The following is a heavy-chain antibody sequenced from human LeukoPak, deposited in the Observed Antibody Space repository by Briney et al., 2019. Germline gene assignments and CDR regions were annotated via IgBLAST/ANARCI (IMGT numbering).Heavy chain of an antibody. J-gene: IGHJ6*02. CDR3: AKDTRTPVLLWFGELSDYGMDV. V-gene: IGHV3-43*02. Sequence: GGSLRLSCAASGFTFDDYAMHWVRQAPGKGLEWVSLISGDGGSTYYADSVKGRFTISRDNSKNSLYLQMNSLRTEDTALYYCAKDTRTPVLLWFGELSDYGMDVWGQGTTVTVSS. CDR1: GFTFDDYA. CDR2: ISGDGGST. D-gene: IGHD3-10*01.